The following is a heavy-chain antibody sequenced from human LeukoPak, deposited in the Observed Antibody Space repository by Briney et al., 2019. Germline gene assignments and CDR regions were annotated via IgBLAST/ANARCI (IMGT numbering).Heavy chain of an antibody. CDR2: INSNGGST. Sequence: GGSLRLSCTTSGFTFSTSTMTWVRQAPGKGLEWVSTINSNGGSTYYASSVKGRFSISRVNSRNTLYLRVSSLRAEDTAVYYCEPPLQFLESWGQGTMVIVSS. D-gene: IGHD3-3*01. V-gene: IGHV3-23*01. J-gene: IGHJ5*02. CDR1: GFTFSTST. CDR3: EPPLQFLES.